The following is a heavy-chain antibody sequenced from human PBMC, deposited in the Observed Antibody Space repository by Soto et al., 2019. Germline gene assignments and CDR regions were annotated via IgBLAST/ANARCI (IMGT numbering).Heavy chain of an antibody. CDR1: GFIFTNYA. V-gene: IGHV3-23*01. CDR3: AKDADNDDYGVFDV. D-gene: IGHD4-17*01. CDR2: VSGSGVSS. Sequence: EVQLLESGGGLVQPGGSLRLSCAASGFIFTNYALSWVRQAPGKGREWVAGVSGSGVSSYYADSVKARFTVSRDNSRSTLYLQMSSLRAEDSAIYYCAKDADNDDYGVFDVWGQGTLVTVSS. J-gene: IGHJ3*01.